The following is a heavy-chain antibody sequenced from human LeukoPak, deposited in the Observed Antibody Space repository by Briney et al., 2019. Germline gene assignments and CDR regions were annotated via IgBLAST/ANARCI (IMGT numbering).Heavy chain of an antibody. CDR2: IPYDGSNK. CDR1: XXFXSYG. Sequence: XXFXSYGXXWVRQAPGKGLEXVAVIPYDGSNKYYADSVKGRFTISRDNSKNTLYLQMNSLRAEDAAVYFCAKGSAAGRPYYFDYWGQGTLVTVSS. J-gene: IGHJ4*02. V-gene: IGHV3-30*18. D-gene: IGHD6-25*01. CDR3: AKGSAAGRPYYFDY.